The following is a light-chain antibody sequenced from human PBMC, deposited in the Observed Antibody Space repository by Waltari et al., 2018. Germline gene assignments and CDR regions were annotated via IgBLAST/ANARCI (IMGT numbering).Light chain of an antibody. CDR2: ADS. V-gene: IGLV6-57*02. CDR3: QSYDSDRSWV. CDR1: CGSFAFHP. Sequence: FILTQPHSVSESPGKTVTISCTGSCGSFAFHPVQWHQQRPDSAPTTVIYADSQRPSGVPDRFSGSIDSSSNSASLTISGLRTEDEADYYCQSYDSDRSWVFGGGTHLTVL. J-gene: IGLJ3*02.